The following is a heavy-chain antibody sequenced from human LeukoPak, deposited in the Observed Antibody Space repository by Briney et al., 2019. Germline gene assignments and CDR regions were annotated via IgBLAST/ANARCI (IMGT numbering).Heavy chain of an antibody. Sequence: ASVKVSCKASGYTFTSYGISWVRQAPGQGLEWMGWISAYNGNTNYAQKLQGRVTMTTDTSTSTAYMELSRLRSDDTAVYYCARGGSITMVRGVIVPGTAWGQGTLVTVSS. D-gene: IGHD3-10*01. V-gene: IGHV1-18*01. CDR3: ARGGSITMVRGVIVPGTA. CDR2: ISAYNGNT. CDR1: GYTFTSYG. J-gene: IGHJ5*02.